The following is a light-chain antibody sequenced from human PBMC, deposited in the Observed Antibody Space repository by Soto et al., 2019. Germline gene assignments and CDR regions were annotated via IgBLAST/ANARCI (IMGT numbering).Light chain of an antibody. J-gene: IGLJ2*01. CDR1: SSNVGSYDL. V-gene: IGLV2-23*01. Sequence: QSALTQPASVSGSPGQSITISCTGTSSNVGSYDLVSWYQPHPGEAPKLLIYEGTKRPSGVSNRFSGSKSANTASLTISGLQPEDAADYYGCSYAGSDTMIFGGGTKLTVL. CDR3: CSYAGSDTMI. CDR2: EGT.